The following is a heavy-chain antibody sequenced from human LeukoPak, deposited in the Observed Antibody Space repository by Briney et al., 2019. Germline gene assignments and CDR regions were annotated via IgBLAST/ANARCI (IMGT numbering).Heavy chain of an antibody. CDR3: ARGHWGCDY. D-gene: IGHD7-27*01. J-gene: IGHJ4*02. V-gene: IGHV4-59*02. CDR2: IFHTGNT. Sequence: SETLSLTCTVSGGSVSGYYWSWLRQPPGNGLEWIGYIFHTGNTNYNPSLRSRVTISVDTSKNQFSLKLTSVTAADTAVYYCARGHWGCDYWGQGALVTVSS. CDR1: GGSVSGYY.